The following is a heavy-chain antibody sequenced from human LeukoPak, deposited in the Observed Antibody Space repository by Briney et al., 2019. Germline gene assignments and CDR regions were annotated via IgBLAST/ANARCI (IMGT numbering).Heavy chain of an antibody. CDR2: ISAYNGNT. D-gene: IGHD6-13*01. Sequence: GASVKVSCKASGYTFTSYGISWVRQAPGQGLEWMGWISAYNGNTNYARKLQGRVTMTTDTSTSTAYMELRSLRSDDTAVYYCARGWGYSSSWYRGRLNWFDPWGQGTLVTVSS. CDR1: GYTFTSYG. CDR3: ARGWGYSSSWYRGRLNWFDP. V-gene: IGHV1-18*01. J-gene: IGHJ5*02.